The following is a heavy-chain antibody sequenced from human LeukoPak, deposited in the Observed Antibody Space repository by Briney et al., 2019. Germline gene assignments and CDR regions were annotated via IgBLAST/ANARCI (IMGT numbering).Heavy chain of an antibody. V-gene: IGHV4-39*07. CDR2: IYYSGST. J-gene: IGHJ4*02. Sequence: SETLSLTCTVSGGSISSSSYYWGWIRQPPGKGLEWIGSIYYSGSTYYNPSLKSRVTISVDTSKKQCSLRLSSVTAADTAVYYCARGTNRIYHYGSGSYGYFDYWGQGTLVTVSS. CDR3: ARGTNRIYHYGSGSYGYFDY. CDR1: GGSISSSSYY. D-gene: IGHD3-10*01.